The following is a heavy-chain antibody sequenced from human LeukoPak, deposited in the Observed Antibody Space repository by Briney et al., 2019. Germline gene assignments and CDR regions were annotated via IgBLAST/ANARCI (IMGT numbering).Heavy chain of an antibody. D-gene: IGHD2-15*01. CDR2: ISAYNGNT. CDR1: GYTFTSYG. J-gene: IGHJ5*02. V-gene: IGHV1-18*01. CDR3: ARELLGYCSGGSCYSAPWFDP. Sequence: ASVKVSCKASGYTFTSYGISWVRQAPGQGLEWMGWISAYNGNTNYAQKLQGRVTMTTDTSTSTAYMELRSLRSDDTAVYYCARELLGYCSGGSCYSAPWFDPWGQGTLVTVSS.